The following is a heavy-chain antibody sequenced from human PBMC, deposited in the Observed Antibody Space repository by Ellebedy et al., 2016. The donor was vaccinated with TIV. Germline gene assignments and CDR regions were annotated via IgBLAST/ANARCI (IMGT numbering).Heavy chain of an antibody. V-gene: IGHV1-8*01. D-gene: IGHD6-19*01. Sequence: AASVKVSCKASGYTFTSYDINGVRQATGQGLEWMGWMNPNSGNTGYAQKFQGRVTMTRNTSISTAYMELSSLRSEDTAVYYCARARRDSSGWHNWFDPWGQGTLVTVSS. CDR3: ARARRDSSGWHNWFDP. CDR1: GYTFTSYD. CDR2: MNPNSGNT. J-gene: IGHJ5*02.